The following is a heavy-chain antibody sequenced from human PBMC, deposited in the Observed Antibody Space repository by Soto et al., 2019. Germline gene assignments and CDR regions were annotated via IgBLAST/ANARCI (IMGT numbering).Heavy chain of an antibody. V-gene: IGHV4-39*01. CDR1: GGSISSSSYY. D-gene: IGHD2-15*01. J-gene: IGHJ6*03. Sequence: SETLSLTCTVSGGSISSSSYYWGWIRQPPGKGLEWIGSIYYSGSTYYNPSLKSRVTISVDTSKNQFSLKLSSVTAADTAVYYCARQGCSGGSCYPAGGLNPYYYYYYMDVWGKGTTVTFPS. CDR3: ARQGCSGGSCYPAGGLNPYYYYYYMDV. CDR2: IYYSGST.